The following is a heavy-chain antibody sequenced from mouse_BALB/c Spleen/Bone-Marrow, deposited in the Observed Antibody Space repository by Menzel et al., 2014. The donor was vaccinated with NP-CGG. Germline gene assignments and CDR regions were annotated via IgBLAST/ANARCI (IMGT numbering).Heavy chain of an antibody. V-gene: IGHV1-18*01. CDR3: ARDYDGYYFDY. Sequence: DVKLQESGPELVKPGASMKISCKASGYSFTGYTMNWVKQSHGKNLEWIGLINPYNGGTSYNQTFKGKATLTVDKSSSTAYMELLSLTSEDSAVYYCARDYDGYYFDYWGQGTTLTVSS. J-gene: IGHJ2*01. CDR2: INPYNGGT. D-gene: IGHD2-4*01. CDR1: GYSFTGYT.